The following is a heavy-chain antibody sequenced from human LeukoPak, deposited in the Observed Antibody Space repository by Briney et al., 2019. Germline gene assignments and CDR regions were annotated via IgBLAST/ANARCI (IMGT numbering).Heavy chain of an antibody. V-gene: IGHV3-23*01. J-gene: IGHJ4*02. CDR3: ARASGDIVETATMGSY. CDR1: GFTFSSYA. D-gene: IGHD5-18*01. Sequence: GGSLRLSCAASGFTFSSYAMYWVRQAPGKGLEWVSGIFGSGGSTHYADSVKGRFTISRDNSKNTVYLQMNSLRAEDTAVYYCARASGDIVETATMGSYWGQGTLVTVSS. CDR2: IFGSGGST.